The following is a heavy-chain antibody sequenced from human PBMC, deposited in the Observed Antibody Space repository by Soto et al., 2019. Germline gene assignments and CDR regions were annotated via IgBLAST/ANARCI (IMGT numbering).Heavy chain of an antibody. V-gene: IGHV5-51*01. CDR1: GYRFTNYW. D-gene: IGHD6-19*01. CDR2: MYPGDSDT. CDR3: ARGVGVAGTTNAFDI. J-gene: IGHJ3*02. Sequence: PGESLKISCKGSGYRFTNYWIGWVRQMPGKGLEWMGIMYPGDSDTRYSPPFQGQVTISVDKSTNTAYLQWSSLKASDTAMYYCARGVGVAGTTNAFDIWGQGTMVTVSS.